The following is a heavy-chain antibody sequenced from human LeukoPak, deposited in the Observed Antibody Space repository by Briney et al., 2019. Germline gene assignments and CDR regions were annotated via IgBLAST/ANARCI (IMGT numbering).Heavy chain of an antibody. CDR3: AREGAVAAVFDY. CDR1: GFTFSSYS. V-gene: IGHV3-21*04. Sequence: GRCLRLSCAASGFTFSSYSINWVRQAPGEGLGRVSSISSSSSYIYYADSVKGRFTISRDNAKNSLYLQMNSLRAEDTAVYYCAREGAVAAVFDYWGQGTLVTVSS. CDR2: ISSSSSYI. D-gene: IGHD6-19*01. J-gene: IGHJ4*02.